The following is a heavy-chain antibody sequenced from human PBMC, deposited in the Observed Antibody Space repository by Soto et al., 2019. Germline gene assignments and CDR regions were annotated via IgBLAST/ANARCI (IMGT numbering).Heavy chain of an antibody. CDR2: IYHSGST. D-gene: IGHD5-18*01. J-gene: IGHJ3*02. CDR3: ARVAGTAMGTGDAFDI. Sequence: QVQLQESGPGLVKPSGTLSLTCAVSGGSISSSNWWSWVRQPPGKGLEWIGEIYHSGSTNYNPSLNGRVTISVDKSKNPLALMLSSVTVADTAVYYCARVAGTAMGTGDAFDIWGQGTMVTGSS. V-gene: IGHV4-4*02. CDR1: GGSISSSNW.